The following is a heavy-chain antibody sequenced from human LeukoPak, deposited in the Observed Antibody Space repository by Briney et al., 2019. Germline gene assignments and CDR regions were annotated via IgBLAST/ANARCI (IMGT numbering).Heavy chain of an antibody. D-gene: IGHD1-26*01. CDR2: IYHSGST. CDR3: ASVGVVLSAFDI. V-gene: IGHV4-4*02. Sequence: SETLSLTCAVSGGSISSSNWWSWVRQPPGKGLEWIGEIYHSGSTNYNPSLKSRVTISVDKSKNQFSLKLGSVTAADTAVYYCASVGVVLSAFDIWGQGTMVTVSS. CDR1: GGSISSSNW. J-gene: IGHJ3*02.